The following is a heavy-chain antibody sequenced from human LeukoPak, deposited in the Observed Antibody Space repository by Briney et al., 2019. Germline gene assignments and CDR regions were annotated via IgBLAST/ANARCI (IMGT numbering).Heavy chain of an antibody. V-gene: IGHV3-23*01. Sequence: QPGGSLRLSFAASGFTFSSYAMTWVRQAPGKGLEWVSAVTGSSGGTYYADSVKGRFTISRDDSKSTLYLQMNSLRVEDTAVYYCAKSGHSTSSWFDPWGQGTLVIVSS. CDR3: AKSGHSTSSWFDP. D-gene: IGHD6-6*01. CDR2: VTGSSGGT. J-gene: IGHJ5*02. CDR1: GFTFSSYA.